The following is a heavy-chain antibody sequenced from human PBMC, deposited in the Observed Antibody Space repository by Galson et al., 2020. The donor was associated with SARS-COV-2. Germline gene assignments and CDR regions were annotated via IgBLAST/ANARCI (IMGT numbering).Heavy chain of an antibody. CDR3: ARDRGGWLQRHPRFDY. Sequence: SETLSLTCTVSGCSISSSSYYWVWIRQPPGKGLEWIGIIYYSGSTYYNPSLKSRVTISVDTSKNQFSLKLSSVTAADTAVYYCARDRGGWLQRHPRFDYWGQGTLVTVSS. J-gene: IGHJ4*02. V-gene: IGHV4-39*07. CDR2: IYYSGST. CDR1: GCSISSSSYY. D-gene: IGHD5-12*01.